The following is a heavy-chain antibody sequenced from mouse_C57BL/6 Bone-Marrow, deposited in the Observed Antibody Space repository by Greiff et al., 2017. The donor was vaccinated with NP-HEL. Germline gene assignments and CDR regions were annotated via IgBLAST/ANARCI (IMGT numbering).Heavy chain of an antibody. CDR2: IYPGDGDT. D-gene: IGHD4-1*01. CDR1: GYAFSSSW. CDR3: ARRTGSYFDY. J-gene: IGHJ2*01. Sequence: QVQLQQSGPELVKPGASVKISCKASGYAFSSSWMNWVKQRPGKGLEWIGRIYPGDGDTNYNGKIKGKGTLTADKSSSTAYLQLSSLTSEASAVYFCARRTGSYFDYWGQGTTLTVSS. V-gene: IGHV1-82*01.